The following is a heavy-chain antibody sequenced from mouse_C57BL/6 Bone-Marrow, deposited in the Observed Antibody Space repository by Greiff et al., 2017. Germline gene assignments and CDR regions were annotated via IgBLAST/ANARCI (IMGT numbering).Heavy chain of an antibody. V-gene: IGHV1-81*01. D-gene: IGHD2-4*01. Sequence: VKLMESGAELARPGASVKLSCKASGYTFTSYGISWVKQRPGQGLEWIGEIYPRSGNTYYNEKFKGKATLTADKSSSTAYMELRSLTSEDSAVYFCAREEIYYDYYFDYWGQGTTLTVSS. CDR2: IYPRSGNT. J-gene: IGHJ2*01. CDR1: GYTFTSYG. CDR3: AREEIYYDYYFDY.